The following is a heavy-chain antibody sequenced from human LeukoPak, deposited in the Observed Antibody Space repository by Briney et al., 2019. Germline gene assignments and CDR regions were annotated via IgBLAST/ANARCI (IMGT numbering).Heavy chain of an antibody. V-gene: IGHV4-59*01. J-gene: IGHJ2*01. Sequence: SETLSLTCTVSGGSISSSYWNWIRQPPGKGLELIGSIYYSGNSNYNPSLKSRVTISVDTSKNQFSLKLNSVTAADMAVYYCARDLGTTVATPDYFDLWGRGTLVTVSS. CDR2: IYYSGNS. CDR3: ARDLGTTVATPDYFDL. D-gene: IGHD4-23*01. CDR1: GGSISSSY.